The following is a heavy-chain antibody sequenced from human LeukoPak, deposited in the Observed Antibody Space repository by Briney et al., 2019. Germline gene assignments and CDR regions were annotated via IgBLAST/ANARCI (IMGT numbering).Heavy chain of an antibody. CDR2: INTDGTVT. Sequence: GGSLRLSCAASGFTFSKYWMLWVHQAPGKGLESVSRINTDGTVTTYADSVKGRFTVSRDNADNTMFLRMNSVRDEDTAVYYCATKQWLAPPPDSWGQGTPVTVSS. V-gene: IGHV3-74*01. CDR3: ATKQWLAPPPDS. D-gene: IGHD6-19*01. J-gene: IGHJ4*02. CDR1: GFTFSKYW.